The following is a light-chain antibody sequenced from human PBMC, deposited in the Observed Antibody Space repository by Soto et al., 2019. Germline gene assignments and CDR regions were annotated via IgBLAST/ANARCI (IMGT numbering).Light chain of an antibody. CDR1: SRDVGGYKY. V-gene: IGLV2-14*01. CDR3: SSKTSSVTVA. CDR2: EVS. J-gene: IGLJ2*01. Sequence: QSALTQSASVSGSPGQSITISCTGSSRDVGGYKYVSWYQHHPGTAPKLILYEVSNRPSGISDRFSGSKSGNTASLTISGLQAADEADYYCSSKTSSVTVAFGGGTKLTVL.